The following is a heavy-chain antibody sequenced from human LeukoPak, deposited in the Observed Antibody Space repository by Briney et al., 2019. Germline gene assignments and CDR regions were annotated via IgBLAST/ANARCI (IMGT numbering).Heavy chain of an antibody. D-gene: IGHD1-20*01. J-gene: IGHJ6*03. CDR1: GDSIRDYY. V-gene: IGHV4-39*07. Sequence: PSETLSLTCTVSGDSIRDYYWGWIHQPPGKGLDWIGSIYYSGTTYYNPPLKSRATMSVDMSKNQVSLNLRSVTAADTAVHYCVRDLGITGTTGMDVWGKGTTVTVSS. CDR3: VRDLGITGTTGMDV. CDR2: IYYSGTT.